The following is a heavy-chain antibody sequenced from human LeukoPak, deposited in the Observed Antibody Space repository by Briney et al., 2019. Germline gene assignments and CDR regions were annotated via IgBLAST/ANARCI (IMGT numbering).Heavy chain of an antibody. CDR3: ARVGYCSSASCPKNYGMDV. J-gene: IGHJ6*02. Sequence: GGSLRLSCAASGFTFNSYEVNWVRQAPGKGLEWVSYISSSGSTIYYAGSVKGRFTISRDNAKNSLYLQMNSLRAEDTALYYCARVGYCSSASCPKNYGMDVWGQGTTVTVSS. V-gene: IGHV3-48*03. D-gene: IGHD2-2*01. CDR1: GFTFNSYE. CDR2: ISSSGSTI.